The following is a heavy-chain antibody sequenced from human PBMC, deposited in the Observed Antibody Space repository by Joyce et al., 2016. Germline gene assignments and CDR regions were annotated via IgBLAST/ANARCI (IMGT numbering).Heavy chain of an antibody. J-gene: IGHJ4*02. CDR1: GFTFSSYS. Sequence: QLVESGGGRVKPGGSLRLSCVASGFTFSSYSMNWVRQAPGKGLEWVSFISSSDTYIYDADSVRGRFTRSRDNAKKSLFLQMNSLRAEDTAMYYCARDLPHRYTALANYFDYWGQGTLVTVSS. CDR2: ISSSDTYI. CDR3: ARDLPHRYTALANYFDY. D-gene: IGHD5-18*01. V-gene: IGHV3-21*01.